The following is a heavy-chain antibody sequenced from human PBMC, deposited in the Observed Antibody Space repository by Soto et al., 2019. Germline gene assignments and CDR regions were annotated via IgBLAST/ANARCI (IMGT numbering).Heavy chain of an antibody. CDR1: GGSISSSSYY. J-gene: IGHJ5*02. V-gene: IGHV4-39*01. CDR3: ARRLSIAARVNWFDP. Sequence: SETLSLTCTVSGGSISSSSYYWGWIRQPPGKGLEWIGSIYYSGSTYYNPSLKSRVTISVDTSKNQFSLKLSSVTAADTAVYYCARRLSIAARVNWFDPWGQGTLVTVSS. CDR2: IYYSGST. D-gene: IGHD6-6*01.